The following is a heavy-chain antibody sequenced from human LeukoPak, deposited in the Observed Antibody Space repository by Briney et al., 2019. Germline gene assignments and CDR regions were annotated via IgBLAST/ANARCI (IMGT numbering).Heavy chain of an antibody. CDR2: IKSKTDGCTT. V-gene: IGHV3-15*01. CDR3: TTITTYYAFWSDATGVDY. J-gene: IGHJ4*02. D-gene: IGHD3-3*01. Sequence: PGGSLRLSCAASGFTFSNAWMSGVRQAPGKGLEWVGRIKSKTDGCTTDYAAPVKGRFTISRDDSKNTLYLQMNSLKTEDTALYYCTTITTYYAFWSDATGVDYWGQGTLVTVSS. CDR1: GFTFSNAW.